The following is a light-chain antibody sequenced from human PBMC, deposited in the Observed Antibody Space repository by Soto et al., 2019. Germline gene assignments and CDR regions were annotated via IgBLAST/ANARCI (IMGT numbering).Light chain of an antibody. V-gene: IGKV3-20*01. J-gene: IGKJ2*01. CDR3: QQYGSSVYT. Sequence: EIVLPQSPGTLSLSPGERTTLSCRASQSVSSSYLAWYQQKPGQTPRLLIYAASTRASGIPDRFSGSGSETDFTLTISRLEPEDVAVYYCQQYGSSVYTFGQGTKLEIK. CDR1: QSVSSSY. CDR2: AAS.